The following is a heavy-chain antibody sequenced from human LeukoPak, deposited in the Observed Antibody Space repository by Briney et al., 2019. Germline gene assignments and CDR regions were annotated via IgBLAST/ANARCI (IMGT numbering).Heavy chain of an antibody. V-gene: IGHV3-30*02. CDR2: IRYDGSNK. J-gene: IGHJ5*02. CDR1: GFTFSSYG. D-gene: IGHD3-10*01. CDR3: ARAYGSGSYYLVHWFDP. Sequence: GGSLRLSCAASGFTFSSYGMHWVRQAPGKGLEWVAFIRYDGSNKYYADSVKGRFTISRDNSKNTLYLQMNSLRAEDTAVYYCARAYGSGSYYLVHWFDPWGQGTLVTVSS.